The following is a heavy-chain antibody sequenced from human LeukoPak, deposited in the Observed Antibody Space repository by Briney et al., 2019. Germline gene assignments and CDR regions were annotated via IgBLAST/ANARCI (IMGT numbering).Heavy chain of an antibody. CDR1: GFIFSNYG. D-gene: IGHD6-19*01. V-gene: IGHV3-33*01. CDR3: AREWGRIAVAGGPGY. CDR2: IWYDGQTK. Sequence: GESLRLSCEASGFIFSNYGMHWVRQAPGKGLEWLALIWYDGQTKFYADSVKGRFTISRDNSGNTLFLHMTSLRVEDTAVYYCAREWGRIAVAGGPGYWGQGTLVTVSS. J-gene: IGHJ4*02.